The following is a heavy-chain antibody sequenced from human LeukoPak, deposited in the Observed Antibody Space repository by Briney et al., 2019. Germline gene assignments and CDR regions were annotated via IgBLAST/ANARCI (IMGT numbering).Heavy chain of an antibody. CDR3: ARGYYYGSGSSYFDY. CDR1: GGSISSYY. J-gene: IGHJ4*02. Sequence: SETLSLTCTVSGGSISSYYWSWIRQPAGKGLEWIGRIYTSGSTNYNPSLKSRVTISVDTSKNQFSLKLSSVTAADTAVYYCARGYYYGSGSSYFDYWGQGTLVTVSS. CDR2: IYTSGST. D-gene: IGHD3-10*01. V-gene: IGHV4-4*07.